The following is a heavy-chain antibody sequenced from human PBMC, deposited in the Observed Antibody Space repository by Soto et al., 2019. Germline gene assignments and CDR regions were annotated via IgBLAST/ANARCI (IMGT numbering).Heavy chain of an antibody. D-gene: IGHD6-19*01. V-gene: IGHV4-39*01. CDR1: GGSISSSSYY. CDR2: IYYSGST. J-gene: IGHJ6*03. Sequence: SETLSLTCAVSGGSISSSSYYWGWIRQPPGKGLDWIGSIYYSGSTYYNPSLKSRVTISVDTSKNQFSLKLSSVAAADTAVYYCARHDPGSSSGWSRGYYYMDVWGKGTTVTVSS. CDR3: ARHDPGSSSGWSRGYYYMDV.